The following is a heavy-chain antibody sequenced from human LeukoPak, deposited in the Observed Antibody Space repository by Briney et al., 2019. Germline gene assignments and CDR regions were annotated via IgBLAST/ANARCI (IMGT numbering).Heavy chain of an antibody. D-gene: IGHD3-3*01. Sequence: ASVTVSCTASGGTFSSYAISWVRQAPGQGLEWMGGIIPILGTANYAQKFQGRVTITADESTSTAYMELSSLRSEDTAVYYCARGFGSGYFHYWGQGTLVTVSS. CDR2: IIPILGTA. J-gene: IGHJ4*02. CDR1: GGTFSSYA. V-gene: IGHV1-69*01. CDR3: ARGFGSGYFHY.